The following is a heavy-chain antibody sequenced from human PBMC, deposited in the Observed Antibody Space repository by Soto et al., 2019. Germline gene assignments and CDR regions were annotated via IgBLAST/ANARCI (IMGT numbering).Heavy chain of an antibody. D-gene: IGHD6-19*01. CDR3: AHPGCSSAVGGMDV. V-gene: IGHV4-34*01. CDR1: GGSFSGYY. J-gene: IGHJ6*02. CDR2: INHSGST. Sequence: ETLSLTCAVYGGSFSGYYWSWIRQPPGKGLEWIGEINHSGSTNYNPSLKSRVTISVDTSKNQFSLKLSSVTAADTAVYYCAHPGCSSAVGGMDVWGQGTTVTVSS.